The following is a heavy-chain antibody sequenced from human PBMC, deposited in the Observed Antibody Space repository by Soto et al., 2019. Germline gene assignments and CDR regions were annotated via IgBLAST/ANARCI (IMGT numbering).Heavy chain of an antibody. CDR1: GGSISSSSYY. Sequence: SETLSLTCTVSGGSISSSSYYWGWIRQPPGKGQEWIGSIYYSGSTYYNPSLKSRVTISVDTSKNQFSLKLSSVTAADTAVYYCARRPRLLSGGYYYYYMDVWGKGTTVTVSS. J-gene: IGHJ6*03. D-gene: IGHD2-8*02. CDR3: ARRPRLLSGGYYYYYMDV. V-gene: IGHV4-39*01. CDR2: IYYSGST.